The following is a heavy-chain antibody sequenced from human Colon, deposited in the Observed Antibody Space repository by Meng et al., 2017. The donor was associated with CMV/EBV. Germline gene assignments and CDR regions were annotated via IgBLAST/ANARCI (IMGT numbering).Heavy chain of an antibody. CDR2: IYIDDST. V-gene: IGHV3-53*01. D-gene: IGHD3-16*01. J-gene: IGHJ4*02. CDR3: ARDSPHAWD. Sequence: EGQIVAFGGGLDQPGGCLRLSCAASGFPVSSKYMNWVRQTPGKGLEWVSVIYIDDSTYYADSVEGRFTISRDNSRNTVYLQMNSLRAEDTAVYYCARDSPHAWDWGQGTLVTVSS. CDR1: GFPVSSKY.